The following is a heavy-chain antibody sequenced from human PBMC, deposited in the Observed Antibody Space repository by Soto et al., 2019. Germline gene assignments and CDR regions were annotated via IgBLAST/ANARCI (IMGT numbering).Heavy chain of an antibody. CDR1: GFTFSSYS. V-gene: IGHV3-21*06. Sequence: EVLLVESGGGLVKPGGSLRLSCAASGFTFSSYSMNWVRQAPGKGLEWVSSISSSSSYVYYADSVKGQYTISRDNANYSLYPQMNSLRAEDTAVYYCERASYGDYYPTPWGQGTLVTVSS. CDR3: ERASYGDYYPTP. CDR2: ISSSSSYV. D-gene: IGHD2-21*01. J-gene: IGHJ5*02.